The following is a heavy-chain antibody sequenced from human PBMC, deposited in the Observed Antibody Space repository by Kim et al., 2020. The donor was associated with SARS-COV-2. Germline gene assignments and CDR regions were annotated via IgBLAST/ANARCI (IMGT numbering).Heavy chain of an antibody. CDR3: ARGPWDILTGYRYYYYGMDV. Sequence: SVKVSWKASGGTFSSYAISWVRQAPGQGLEWMGGIIPIFGTANYAQKFQGRVTITADESTSTAYMELSSLRSEDTAVYYCARGPWDILTGYRYYYYGMDVSGQGTPLTVSS. D-gene: IGHD3-9*01. CDR2: IIPIFGTA. J-gene: IGHJ6*02. V-gene: IGHV1-69*13. CDR1: GGTFSSYA.